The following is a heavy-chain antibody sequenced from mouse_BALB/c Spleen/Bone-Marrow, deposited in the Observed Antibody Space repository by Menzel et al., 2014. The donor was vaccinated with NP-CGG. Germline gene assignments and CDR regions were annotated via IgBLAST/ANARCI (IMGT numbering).Heavy chain of an antibody. D-gene: IGHD1-1*01. J-gene: IGHJ4*01. V-gene: IGHV1S81*02. CDR1: GYIFTNYW. CDR2: INPTNGRS. CDR3: ARRGDYYGAMDY. Sequence: QVTLKESGAELVKPGASVKLSCKASGYIFTNYWMHWVKQRPGQGLSWIGEINPTNGRSNYNEKFKSKATLTVDKSSSTAYMQLSSLTSEDSAVYYCARRGDYYGAMDYWGQGTSVTVSS.